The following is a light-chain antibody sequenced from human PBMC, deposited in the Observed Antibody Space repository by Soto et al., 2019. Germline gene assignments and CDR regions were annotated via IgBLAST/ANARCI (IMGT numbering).Light chain of an antibody. CDR3: QQYNNWPRT. CDR2: VAS. V-gene: IGKV3-15*01. J-gene: IGKJ2*01. CDR1: QSLSSN. Sequence: EIVMTQSPGTLSVSPGERATLACRATQSLSSNLAWYQQKPGQAPRLLIYVASKRATGIPARFSGSGSGTEITLTISGLQSEEFAVYYCQQYNNWPRTFGQGTKLEIK.